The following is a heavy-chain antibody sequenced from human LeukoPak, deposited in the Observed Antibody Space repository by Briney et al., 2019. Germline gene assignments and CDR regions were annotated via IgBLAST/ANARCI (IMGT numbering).Heavy chain of an antibody. J-gene: IGHJ6*03. V-gene: IGHV4-31*03. Sequence: PLETLSLTCTVSGGSISSGGYYWSWIRQHPGKGLEWIGYIYYSGSTYYNPSLKSRVTISVDTSKNQFSLKLSSVTAADTAVYYCARGTTVEPPYYYYMDVWGKGTTVTVSS. D-gene: IGHD4-23*01. CDR1: GGSISSGGYY. CDR2: IYYSGST. CDR3: ARGTTVEPPYYYYMDV.